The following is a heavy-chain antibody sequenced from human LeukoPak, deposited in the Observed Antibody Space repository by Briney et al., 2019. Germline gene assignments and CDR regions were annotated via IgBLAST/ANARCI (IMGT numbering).Heavy chain of an antibody. CDR1: GYTFTGYY. J-gene: IGHJ4*02. V-gene: IGHV1-2*02. D-gene: IGHD3-10*01. CDR3: ARDQILYGSGSYYFDY. CDR2: INPNSGGT. Sequence: ASVKVSCKASGYTFTGYYMHWVRQAPGQGLEWMGWINPNSGGTNYAQKFQGRVTMTRDTSISTAYMELSRLRSDDTAVYYCARDQILYGSGSYYFDYWGQGTLVTVSS.